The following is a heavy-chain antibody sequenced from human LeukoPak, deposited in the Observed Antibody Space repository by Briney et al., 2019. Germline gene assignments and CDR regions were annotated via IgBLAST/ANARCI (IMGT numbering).Heavy chain of an antibody. CDR3: SRESGPFCPFGY. J-gene: IGHJ4*02. V-gene: IGHV4-4*02. CDR2: ISLAGQT. Sequence: PSGTLSLTCGVSGGSISGTNWWGWVRQPPGQGLEWIGEISLAGQTNYNPSLNGRVTMSLDKSSNLLSLHLTSVTAADTATYFCSRESGPFCPFGYWGQGTLVIVSS. CDR1: GGSISGTNW. D-gene: IGHD1-26*01.